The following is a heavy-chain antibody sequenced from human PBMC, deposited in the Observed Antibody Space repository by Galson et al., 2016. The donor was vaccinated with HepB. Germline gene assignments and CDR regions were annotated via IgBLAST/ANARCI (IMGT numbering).Heavy chain of an antibody. CDR2: IWYDGSNK. CDR1: GFIFSSYG. CDR3: ARGIRLRDVYYVDN. Sequence: SLRLSCAASGFIFSSYGMHWVRQAPGKGLEWVAVIWYDGSNKLYADSVKGRFIISRDNSKNTLYLQMNSLRAEDTAVYYCARGIRLRDVYYVDNWGQGTLVTVSS. J-gene: IGHJ4*02. V-gene: IGHV3-33*01. D-gene: IGHD5-12*01.